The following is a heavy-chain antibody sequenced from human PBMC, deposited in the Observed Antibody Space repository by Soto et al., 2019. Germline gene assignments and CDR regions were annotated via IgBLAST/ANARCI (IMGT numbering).Heavy chain of an antibody. CDR2: IFSTGST. J-gene: IGHJ4*02. Sequence: QVQLQESGPGLVKPSDTLSLTCGVSGSSINSNNWWAWIRQPPGKGLEWVGYIFSTGSTIYNPSLKSRISMSVYTSNNQFSLRLNSVTAVDTGGYLCASKPNSFYCFDFWGQGTLVTVSS. D-gene: IGHD5-18*01. CDR1: GSSINSNNW. V-gene: IGHV4-28*01. CDR3: ASKPNSFYCFDF.